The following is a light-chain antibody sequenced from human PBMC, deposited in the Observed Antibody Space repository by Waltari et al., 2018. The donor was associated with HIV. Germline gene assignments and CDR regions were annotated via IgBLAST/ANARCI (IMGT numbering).Light chain of an antibody. J-gene: IGLJ2*01. Sequence: QSALTQPPSASGSPGQSVTISCTGTNSDIGNFDYVAWYQQHPGKPPKLIISEVYKRPSVVPNRFSGSKSGNTASLTVSGLQAEEEADYYCSSYATTDDFYVLFGGGTKLTVL. CDR1: NSDIGNFDY. V-gene: IGLV2-8*01. CDR3: SSYATTDDFYVL. CDR2: EVY.